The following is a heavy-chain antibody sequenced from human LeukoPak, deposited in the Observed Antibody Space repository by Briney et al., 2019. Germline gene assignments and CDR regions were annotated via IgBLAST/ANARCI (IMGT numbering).Heavy chain of an antibody. CDR2: INPNSGGA. Sequence: ASVKVSCKASGYTFTGYYMHWVRQAPGQGLEWMGWINPNSGGANHAQKFQGRVTMTRDTSISTAYMDLSSLRSDDTAVYYCARDYGGFCTSDNCYRTIFDYWGQGTLVTVSS. D-gene: IGHD2-2*02. J-gene: IGHJ4*02. CDR3: ARDYGGFCTSDNCYRTIFDY. CDR1: GYTFTGYY. V-gene: IGHV1-2*02.